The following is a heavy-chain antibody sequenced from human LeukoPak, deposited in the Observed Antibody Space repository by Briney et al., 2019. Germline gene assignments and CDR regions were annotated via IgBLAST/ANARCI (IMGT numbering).Heavy chain of an antibody. J-gene: IGHJ4*02. V-gene: IGHV4-59*08. Sequence: SETLSLTCTVSGGSISSYYWSWIRQSPGKGLEWIGYIYHSGSTNYNPSLKSRVTISVDTSKNQFSLKLNSVTATDTAVYYCARHYGPWGQGTLVTVSS. CDR3: ARHYGP. CDR2: IYHSGST. CDR1: GGSISSYY. D-gene: IGHD3-10*01.